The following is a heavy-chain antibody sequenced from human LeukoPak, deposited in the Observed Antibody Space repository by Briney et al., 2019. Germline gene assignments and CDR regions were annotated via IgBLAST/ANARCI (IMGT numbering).Heavy chain of an antibody. CDR3: ARQAYTAYCGDDCYLGGPFDY. Sequence: KPSETLSLXCTVSGGSISSYYWSWIRQPPGKGLEWIGYIYYSGSTNYNPSLKSRVTISVDTSKNQFSLKLSSVTAADTAVYYCARQAYTAYCGDDCYLGGPFDYWGQGTLVTVSS. CDR2: IYYSGST. J-gene: IGHJ4*02. CDR1: GGSISSYY. D-gene: IGHD2-21*01. V-gene: IGHV4-59*08.